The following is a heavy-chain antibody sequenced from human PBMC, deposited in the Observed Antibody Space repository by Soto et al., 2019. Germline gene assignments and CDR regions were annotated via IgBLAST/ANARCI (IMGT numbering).Heavy chain of an antibody. CDR3: AIGSGYCSSTSCYAFET. V-gene: IGHV3-23*01. Sequence: EVQLLESGGGLVQPGGSLRLSCAASGFTFSSYAMSWVRQAPGKGLEWVSAISGSGGSTYYADSVKGRFTISRDNSKNTLYLQMNSLRAEDTAVYYCAIGSGYCSSTSCYAFETWGQGTLVTVSS. D-gene: IGHD2-2*01. CDR2: ISGSGGST. CDR1: GFTFSSYA. J-gene: IGHJ5*02.